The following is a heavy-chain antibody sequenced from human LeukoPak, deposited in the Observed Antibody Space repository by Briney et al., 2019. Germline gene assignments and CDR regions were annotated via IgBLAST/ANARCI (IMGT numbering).Heavy chain of an antibody. CDR2: ISSSSSNI. V-gene: IGHV3-21*01. CDR1: GFTFSSYS. D-gene: IGHD2-2*01. CDR3: ASVVAARRGY. J-gene: IGHJ4*02. Sequence: GGSLRLSCAASGFTFSSYSMNWVRQAPGKGLECVSSISSSSSNIYYAGSAKGRFTISRDNAKNSLYLQMNSLRAEDTAVYYCASVVAARRGYWGQGTLVTVSS.